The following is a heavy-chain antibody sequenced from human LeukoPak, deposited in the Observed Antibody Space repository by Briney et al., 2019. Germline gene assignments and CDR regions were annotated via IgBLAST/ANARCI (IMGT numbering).Heavy chain of an antibody. CDR3: ARGPRESIAARWYFDL. D-gene: IGHD6-6*01. CDR2: MNPNSGNT. CDR1: GYTFTSYD. V-gene: IGHV1-8*03. Sequence: ASVKVSCKASGYTFTSYDINWVRQATGQGLEWMGWMNPNSGNTGYGQKFQGRVTITRNTSISTAYMELSSLRSEDTAVYYCARGPRESIAARWYFDLWGRGTLVTVSS. J-gene: IGHJ2*01.